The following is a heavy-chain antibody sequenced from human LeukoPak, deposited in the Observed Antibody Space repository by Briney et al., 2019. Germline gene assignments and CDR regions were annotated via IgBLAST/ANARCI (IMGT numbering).Heavy chain of an antibody. Sequence: TSETLSLTCTVSGDSITSHYWSWIRQPPGSGLEWIGYMYYSGSTDYNPSLSSRATISLDTSKTQFSLTLRSVTAADTALYFCARLATVSTTTRHNNYYYMDVWGKGTTVTVSS. D-gene: IGHD2/OR15-2a*01. CDR2: MYYSGST. J-gene: IGHJ6*03. CDR1: GDSITSHY. CDR3: ARLATVSTTTRHNNYYYMDV. V-gene: IGHV4-59*11.